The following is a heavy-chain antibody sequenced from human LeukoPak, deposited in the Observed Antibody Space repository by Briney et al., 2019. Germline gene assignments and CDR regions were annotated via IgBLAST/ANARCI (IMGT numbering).Heavy chain of an antibody. V-gene: IGHV1-2*04. Sequence: ASVKVSCKASGYTFTGYYMHWVRQAPGQGLEWMGWINPNSGGTNYAQKFQGWVTMTRDTSISTAYMELSRLRSDDPAVYYCARVPKTQYSSGWYSYYYYGMDVWGQGTTVTVSS. CDR2: INPNSGGT. D-gene: IGHD6-19*01. CDR3: ARVPKTQYSSGWYSYYYYGMDV. J-gene: IGHJ6*02. CDR1: GYTFTGYY.